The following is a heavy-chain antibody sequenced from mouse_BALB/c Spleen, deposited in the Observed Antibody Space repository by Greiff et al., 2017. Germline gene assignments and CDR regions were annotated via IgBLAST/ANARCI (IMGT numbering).Heavy chain of an antibody. J-gene: IGHJ2*01. D-gene: IGHD2-2*01. CDR1: GFTFSSYA. CDR2: ISSGGST. V-gene: IGHV5-6-5*01. CDR3: AGIYYGYPYFDY. Sequence: EVKLMESGGGLVKPGGSLKLSCAASGFTFSSYAMSWVRQTPEKRLEWVASISSGGSTYYPDSVKGRFTISRDNARNILYLQMSSLRSEDTAMYYCAGIYYGYPYFDYWGQGTTLTVSS.